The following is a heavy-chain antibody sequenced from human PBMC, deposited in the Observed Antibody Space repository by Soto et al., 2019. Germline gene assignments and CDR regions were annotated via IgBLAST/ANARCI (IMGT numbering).Heavy chain of an antibody. CDR2: IWYDGSNK. CDR1: GFTFSSYG. J-gene: IGHJ6*02. Sequence: GGSLRLSCAASGFTFSSYGMHWVRQAPGKGLEWVAVIWYDGSNKYYADSVKGRFTMSRDNSKNTLYLQMNSLRAEDTAVYYCARDLAAAGYYYYGMDVWGQGTTVTVSS. V-gene: IGHV3-33*01. CDR3: ARDLAAAGYYYYGMDV. D-gene: IGHD6-13*01.